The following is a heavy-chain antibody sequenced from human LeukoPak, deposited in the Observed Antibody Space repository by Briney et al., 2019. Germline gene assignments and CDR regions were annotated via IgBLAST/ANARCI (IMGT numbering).Heavy chain of an antibody. V-gene: IGHV1-69*13. CDR2: IIPIFGTA. J-gene: IGHJ6*02. Sequence: VASVKVSCKASGGTFSSYAISWVRQAPGQGLEWMGGIIPIFGTANYAQKFQGRVTITADESTSTAYMELSSLRSEDTAVYYCAREIVVVINPDYYYYGMDVWGQGTTVTVSS. D-gene: IGHD3-22*01. CDR1: GGTFSSYA. CDR3: AREIVVVINPDYYYYGMDV.